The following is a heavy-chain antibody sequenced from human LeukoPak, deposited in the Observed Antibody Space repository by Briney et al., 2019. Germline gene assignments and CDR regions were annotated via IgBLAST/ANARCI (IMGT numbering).Heavy chain of an antibody. Sequence: PGGSLRLSCAASGFTVSTNYMTWVRQAPGKGLEWVSAIYSDGTTYYADSVKGRFTISRDNSKNTVYLQMNSLRAEDTAVYYCARGLGYGSGPVDHWGQGTLVTLSS. CDR3: ARGLGYGSGPVDH. D-gene: IGHD3-10*01. CDR2: IYSDGTT. V-gene: IGHV3-53*01. CDR1: GFTVSTNY. J-gene: IGHJ4*02.